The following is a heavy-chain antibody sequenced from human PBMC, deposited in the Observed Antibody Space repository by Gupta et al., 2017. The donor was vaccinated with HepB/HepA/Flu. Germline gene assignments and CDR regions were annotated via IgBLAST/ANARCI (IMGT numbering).Heavy chain of an antibody. V-gene: IGHV1-46*01. CDR2: INPSGGST. CDR1: GYTFTSYY. CDR3: ARVGYSYGYGGWFDY. D-gene: IGHD5-18*01. Sequence: QVQLVQSGAEVKKPGASVKVSCKASGYTFTSYYMHWVRQAPGQGLEWMGIINPSGGSTSYAQKFQGRVTMTRDTSTSTVYMELSSLRSEDTAVYYCARVGYSYGYGGWFDYWGQGTLVTVSS. J-gene: IGHJ4*02.